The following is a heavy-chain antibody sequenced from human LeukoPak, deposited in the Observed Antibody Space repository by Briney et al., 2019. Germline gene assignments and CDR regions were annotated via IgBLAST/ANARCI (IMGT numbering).Heavy chain of an antibody. Sequence: SETLSLTCTVSGGSLIAFYWSWVRQPPGKGVEWMGYIYWRGRKKYTPSLTSRVTMSVDTSKNQFSLNLSSVTAADTAVYYCARGRYCSDGSCYLDYWGQGTLVTVSS. CDR1: GGSLIAFY. J-gene: IGHJ4*02. CDR3: ARGRYCSDGSCYLDY. CDR2: IYWRGRK. D-gene: IGHD2-15*01. V-gene: IGHV4-59*01.